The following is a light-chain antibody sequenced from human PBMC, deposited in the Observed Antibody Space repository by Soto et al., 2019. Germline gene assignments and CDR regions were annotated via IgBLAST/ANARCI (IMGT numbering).Light chain of an antibody. CDR2: EDN. J-gene: IGLJ2*01. Sequence: KFMLTQPHSVSESPGKTVTISCTRSSGSIASNYVQWHQQRPGSAPTTVIFEDNQRPSGVPDRFSGSIDSSSNSASLTISGLKIEDEADYYCQSYDISIVLFGGGTKLTVL. CDR3: QSYDISIVL. CDR1: SGSIASNY. V-gene: IGLV6-57*04.